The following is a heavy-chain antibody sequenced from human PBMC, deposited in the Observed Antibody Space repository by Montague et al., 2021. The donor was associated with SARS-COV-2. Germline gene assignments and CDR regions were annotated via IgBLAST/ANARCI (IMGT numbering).Heavy chain of an antibody. CDR2: IYYSGST. D-gene: IGHD3-22*01. CDR1: GGSICSYY. V-gene: IGHV4-59*01. Sequence: SETLSLTCTVSGGSICSYYWSWIRQPPGKGLEWIGYIYYSGSTNYNPSLKSRVTISVDTSKNQFSLKLSSVTAADTAVYYCARRGMGYDSSGYPPDAFDIWGQGTMVTVSS. CDR3: ARRGMGYDSSGYPPDAFDI. J-gene: IGHJ3*02.